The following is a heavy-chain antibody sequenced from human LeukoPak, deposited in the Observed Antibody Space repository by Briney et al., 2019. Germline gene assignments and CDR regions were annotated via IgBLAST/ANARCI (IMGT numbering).Heavy chain of an antibody. Sequence: ASVKVSCKASGGTFSSYTISWVRQAPGQGLEWMGGTIPIFGTANYAQKFQGRVTITADESTSTAYMELSSLRSEDTAVYYCATNKGQYGDYSNWFDPWGQGTLVTVSS. D-gene: IGHD4-17*01. CDR1: GGTFSSYT. CDR2: TIPIFGTA. CDR3: ATNKGQYGDYSNWFDP. J-gene: IGHJ5*02. V-gene: IGHV1-69*13.